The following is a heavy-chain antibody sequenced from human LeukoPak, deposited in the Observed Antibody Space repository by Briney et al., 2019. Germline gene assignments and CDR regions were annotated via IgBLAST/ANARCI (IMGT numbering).Heavy chain of an antibody. J-gene: IGHJ4*02. D-gene: IGHD6-6*01. Sequence: SETLSLTCTVSGDFISTYYWSWIRQPAGKGLEWIGRIFTSGSANYNPSLKSRVTMSVDTSKNQFSMMLSSLTAADTAVYYCARGSTLSSSSDSHDYWGQGTLVIVSS. CDR3: ARGSTLSSSSDSHDY. V-gene: IGHV4-4*07. CDR2: IFTSGSA. CDR1: GDFISTYY.